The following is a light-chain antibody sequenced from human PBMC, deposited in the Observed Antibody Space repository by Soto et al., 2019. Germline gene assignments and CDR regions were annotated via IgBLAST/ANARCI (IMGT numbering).Light chain of an antibody. V-gene: IGLV1-40*01. CDR3: QSYDSCLSRAVV. Sequence: QSVLTQPPSVSGAPGQRVTISCTGSSSNIGAGYDVHWYQQLPGTAPKLLIYGNSNRPSGVPDRFSGSKSGTSASLAITGLQAEDEADYYCQSYDSCLSRAVVFGGGTKLTVL. CDR2: GNS. J-gene: IGLJ2*01. CDR1: SSNIGAGYD.